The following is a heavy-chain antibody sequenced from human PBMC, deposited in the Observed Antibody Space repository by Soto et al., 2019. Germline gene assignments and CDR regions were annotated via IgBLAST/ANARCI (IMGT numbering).Heavy chain of an antibody. CDR1: GGSISSYY. D-gene: IGHD3-9*01. J-gene: IGHJ5*02. CDR3: ARADIPKFDP. CDR2: IYYSGST. V-gene: IGHV4-59*01. Sequence: AETLSLTCTVSGGSISSYYWSWIRQPPGKGLEWIGYIYYSGSTNYNPSLKSRVTISVDTSKNQFSLKLSSVTAADTAVYYCARADIPKFDPWGQGTLVTVSP.